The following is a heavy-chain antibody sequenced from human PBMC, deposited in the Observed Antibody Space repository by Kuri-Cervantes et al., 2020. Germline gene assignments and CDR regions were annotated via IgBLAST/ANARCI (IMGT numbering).Heavy chain of an antibody. V-gene: IGHV4-39*07. CDR3: VRSDSSGWYFDY. J-gene: IGHJ4*02. CDR2: IYYSGST. CDR1: GGSISSSSYY. D-gene: IGHD6-25*01. Sequence: GSLRLSCTVSGGSISSSSYYWGWIRQPPGKGLEWIGSIYYSGSTYYNPSLKSRVTISVDTSKNQFSLKLSSVTAADTAVYYCVRSDSSGWYFDYWGQGNLVTVSS.